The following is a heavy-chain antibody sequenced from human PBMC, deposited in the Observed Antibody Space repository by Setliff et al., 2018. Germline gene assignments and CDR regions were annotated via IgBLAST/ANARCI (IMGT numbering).Heavy chain of an antibody. V-gene: IGHV3-23*01. CDR2: ISGSGGST. CDR3: AKDSGYSGYGYFDY. J-gene: IGHJ4*02. CDR1: GFTFSSYA. Sequence: PGESLKISCAASGFTFSSYAMSWVRQAPGKGLEWVSAISGSGGSTYYADSVKGRFTISRDNSKNTLYLQMNSLRAEDTAVYYCAKDSGYSGYGYFDYWGQGTLVTVS. D-gene: IGHD5-12*01.